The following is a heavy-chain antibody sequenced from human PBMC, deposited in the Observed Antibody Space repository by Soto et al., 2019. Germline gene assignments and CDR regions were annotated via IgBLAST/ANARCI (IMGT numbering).Heavy chain of an antibody. D-gene: IGHD5-12*01. CDR3: ARDWEMATIDPYYYYGMAV. Sequence: QVQLVQSVAEVKKPGSSVKVSCKASGGTFSSYAISWVRQAPGQGLEWMGGIIPIFGTANYAQKFQGRVTITADKSTSTAYMELSSLRSEDTAVYYCARDWEMATIDPYYYYGMAVWGPGTPVNVS. V-gene: IGHV1-69*06. J-gene: IGHJ6*02. CDR2: IIPIFGTA. CDR1: GGTFSSYA.